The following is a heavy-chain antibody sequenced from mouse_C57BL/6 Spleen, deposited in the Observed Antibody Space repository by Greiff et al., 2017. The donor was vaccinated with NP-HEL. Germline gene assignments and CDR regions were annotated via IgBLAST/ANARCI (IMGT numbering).Heavy chain of an antibody. CDR3: ASAYYSNYVGFAY. CDR1: GYTFTSYS. D-gene: IGHD2-5*01. V-gene: IGHV1-72*01. J-gene: IGHJ3*01. Sequence: VQLQQSGAELVKPGASVKLSCKASGYTFTSYSMHWVKQSPGQSLEWIGTIDPSSGGTKYNEKFKSKATMTVDKPTSTAYMQLSRLTSENSAVYYGASAYYSNYVGFAYWGQGTLVTVSS. CDR2: IDPSSGGT.